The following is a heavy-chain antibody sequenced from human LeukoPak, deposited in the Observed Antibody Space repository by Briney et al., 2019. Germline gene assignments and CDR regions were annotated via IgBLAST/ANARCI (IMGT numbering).Heavy chain of an antibody. Sequence: GGSLRLSCAASGFTFSSYAMSWVRQAPGKGLEWVSAINVNGDITYYADSVKGRFTISRDNSKNTLYLQMNSLRAEDTAVYYCARASSYYYDSSGYLLYWGQGTLVTVSS. J-gene: IGHJ4*02. CDR2: INVNGDIT. V-gene: IGHV3-23*01. CDR1: GFTFSSYA. CDR3: ARASSYYYDSSGYLLY. D-gene: IGHD3-22*01.